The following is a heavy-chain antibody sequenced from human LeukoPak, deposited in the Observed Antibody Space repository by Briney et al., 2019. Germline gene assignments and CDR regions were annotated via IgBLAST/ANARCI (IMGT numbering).Heavy chain of an antibody. J-gene: IGHJ4*02. D-gene: IGHD6-6*01. CDR2: ISSSGSTI. Sequence: GGSLRLSCAASGFTFSSYEMNWVRQAPGKGLEWVSYISSSGSTIYYADSVKGRFTISRDNAKSSLYLQMNSLRAEDTAVYYCARGRYVAARNFDYWGQGTLVTVSS. V-gene: IGHV3-48*03. CDR1: GFTFSSYE. CDR3: ARGRYVAARNFDY.